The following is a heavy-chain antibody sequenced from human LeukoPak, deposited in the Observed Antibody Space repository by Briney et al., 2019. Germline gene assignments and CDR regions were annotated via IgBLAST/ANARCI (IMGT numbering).Heavy chain of an antibody. D-gene: IGHD4-17*01. CDR1: GFTFSDYY. J-gene: IGHJ4*02. CDR2: ISSSGSTI. CDR3: ARDRPTVTHRGSFDY. V-gene: IGHV3-11*04. Sequence: GGSLRLSCAASGFTFSDYYMSWIRQAPGKGLEWVSCISSSGSTIYYADSVKGRFTISRDNAKNSLYLQMNSLRAEDTAVYYCARDRPTVTHRGSFDYWGQGTLVTVSS.